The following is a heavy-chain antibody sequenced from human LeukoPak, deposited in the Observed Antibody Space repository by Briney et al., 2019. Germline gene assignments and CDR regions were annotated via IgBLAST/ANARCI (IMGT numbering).Heavy chain of an antibody. CDR2: IYYSGST. Sequence: SETLSLTCTVSGVSISSYYWSRIRQPPGKGLEWIGYIYYSGSTNYNPSLKSRVTISVDTSKNQFSLKLSSVTAADTAVYYCAREASLVVEMATMGAFDIWGQGTMVTVSS. D-gene: IGHD5-24*01. V-gene: IGHV4-59*01. CDR1: GVSISSYY. CDR3: AREASLVVEMATMGAFDI. J-gene: IGHJ3*02.